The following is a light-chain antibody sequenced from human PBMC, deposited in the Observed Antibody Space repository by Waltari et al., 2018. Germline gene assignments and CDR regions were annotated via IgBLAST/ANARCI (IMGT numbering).Light chain of an antibody. Sequence: QAVLTQPRSVSGSPGQSVTISCTGTSSDLGVYRYVSWYLQHPGTAPKLIIYEVNKRPSGVSDRFSGSRSGNTASLTISGLQAEDEADYYCCSYAGRTTYMFGSGTRLTVL. CDR2: EVN. J-gene: IGLJ1*01. V-gene: IGLV2-11*01. CDR3: CSYAGRTTYM. CDR1: SSDLGVYRY.